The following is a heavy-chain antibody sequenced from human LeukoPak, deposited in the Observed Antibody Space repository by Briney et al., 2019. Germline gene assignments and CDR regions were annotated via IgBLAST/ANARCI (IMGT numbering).Heavy chain of an antibody. CDR2: ISSSSSYT. CDR1: GFTFSSYT. Sequence: GGSLRLSCAASGFTFSSYTMNWVRQAPGKGLEWVSSISSSSSYTHYADSVKGRFTISRDNAKNSLYLQMNSLRAEDTAVYYCATAIFHYYMDVWGKGTTVTVSS. J-gene: IGHJ6*03. V-gene: IGHV3-21*01. D-gene: IGHD3-3*01. CDR3: ATAIFHYYMDV.